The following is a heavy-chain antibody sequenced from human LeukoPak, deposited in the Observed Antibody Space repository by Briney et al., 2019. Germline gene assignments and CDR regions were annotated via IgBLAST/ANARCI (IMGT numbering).Heavy chain of an antibody. CDR3: ARLGFYDILTGYHISENAFDI. CDR2: IYYSGST. V-gene: IGHV4-59*01. D-gene: IGHD3-9*01. CDR1: GGSISSYY. Sequence: SETLSLTCTVSGGSISSYYWSWIRQPPGKGLEWIGYIYYSGSTNYNPSLKSRVTISVDTSKNQFSLKLNPVTAADTAVYYCARLGFYDILTGYHISENAFDIWGQGTMVTVSS. J-gene: IGHJ3*02.